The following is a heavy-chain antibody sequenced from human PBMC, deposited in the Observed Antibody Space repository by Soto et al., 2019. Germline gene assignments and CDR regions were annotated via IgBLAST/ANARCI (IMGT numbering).Heavy chain of an antibody. Sequence: QVQLVESGGGVVQPGRSLRLSCAASGFTFSTYAMYWVRQAPGKGLEWVAVISYDGSNKYYADSEKGRFTITRDHSNNTLYLQMNSLRAEDTAVYYCAREVTPYYYYYAMDVWGQGTTVTVSS. CDR1: GFTFSTYA. J-gene: IGHJ6*02. CDR2: ISYDGSNK. D-gene: IGHD4-4*01. CDR3: AREVTPYYYYYAMDV. V-gene: IGHV3-30-3*01.